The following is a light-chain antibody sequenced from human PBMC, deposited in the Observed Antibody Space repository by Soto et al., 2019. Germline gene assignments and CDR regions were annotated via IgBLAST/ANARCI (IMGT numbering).Light chain of an antibody. CDR1: STDVGGYKY. J-gene: IGLJ3*02. Sequence: QSVLTQPPSASGSPGQSVTISFTGTSTDVGGYKYVSWYQQYPGKAPKLMIYEVSKRPSGVPDRFSGSKSGKTASLTVSGLQPEDEADYYCTSYAGSNIWVFGGGTKLTVL. CDR2: EVS. CDR3: TSYAGSNIWV. V-gene: IGLV2-8*01.